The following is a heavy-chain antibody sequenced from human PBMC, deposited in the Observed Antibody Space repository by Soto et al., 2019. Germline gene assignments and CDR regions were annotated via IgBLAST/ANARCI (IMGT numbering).Heavy chain of an antibody. D-gene: IGHD1-7*01. CDR2: IYRTGST. J-gene: IGHJ4*02. V-gene: IGHV4-4*02. Sequence: GSLRLSCAASGFTFSSYAMSWVRQPPGQGLEWIGEIYRTGSTNYNPSLKSRVTISLDKSENQFSLKVTSLTAADTAVYYCASRDPGTSVDYWGQGTLVTVS. CDR1: GFTFSSYAM. CDR3: ASRDPGTSVDY.